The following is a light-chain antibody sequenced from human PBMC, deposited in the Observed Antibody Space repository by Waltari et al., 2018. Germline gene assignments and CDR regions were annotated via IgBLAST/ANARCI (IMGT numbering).Light chain of an antibody. CDR2: EVS. CDR1: RSDVGGYNY. J-gene: IGLJ2*01. CDR3: SSYAGSNPV. V-gene: IGLV2-8*01. Sequence: QSALTQPPSASGSPGQSVTISCTATRSDVGGYNYVSWYQQHPGKAPKLMIYEVSKRPSGVPDRFSGSKSGNTASLTVSGLQAEDEADYYCSSYAGSNPVFGGGTKLTVL.